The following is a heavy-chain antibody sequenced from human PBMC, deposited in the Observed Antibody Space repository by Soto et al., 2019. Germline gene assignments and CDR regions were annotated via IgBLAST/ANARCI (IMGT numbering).Heavy chain of an antibody. CDR3: ASYFTVPATIDG. V-gene: IGHV1-3*01. Sequence: ASVKVSCKASGYTFTSYAMHWVRQAPGQRLEWMGWINAGNGNTKYSQKFQGRVTITRDTSASTAYMELSSLRSETTAVYESASYFTVPATIDGWGQGTRVRVAS. J-gene: IGHJ4*02. CDR2: INAGNGNT. CDR1: GYTFTSYA. D-gene: IGHD2-2*02.